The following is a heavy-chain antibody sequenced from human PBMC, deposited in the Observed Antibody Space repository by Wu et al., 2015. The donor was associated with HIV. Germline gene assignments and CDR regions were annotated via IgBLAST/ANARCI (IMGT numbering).Heavy chain of an antibody. V-gene: IGHV1-2*02. CDR3: TRDSASSGYDVADY. Sequence: QVHLVQSGAEMKRPGASVKVSCKASEDTFTDYNIHWVRQAPGQGLEWMGWINPKSGGTNYAQNFQGRVTMTRDTSTTTVYMEVSSLRSDDTAVYYCTRDSASSGYDVADYWGQGTLVTVSS. D-gene: IGHD5-12*01. J-gene: IGHJ4*02. CDR2: INPKSGGT. CDR1: EDTFTDYN.